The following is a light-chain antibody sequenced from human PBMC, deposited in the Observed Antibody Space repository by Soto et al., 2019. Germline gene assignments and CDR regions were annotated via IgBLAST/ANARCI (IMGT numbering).Light chain of an antibody. CDR2: DVT. Sequence: QSALTQPRSVSGSPGQSVTISCTGTSSDVGSYNYVSWYQQHPGKAPKLMIYDVTKRPSGVPDRFSGSKSGNTASLTISGLQAEDEPDYSCCSYAGRDTYVVFGGGTKLTVL. J-gene: IGLJ2*01. CDR3: CSYAGRDTYVV. CDR1: SSDVGSYNY. V-gene: IGLV2-11*01.